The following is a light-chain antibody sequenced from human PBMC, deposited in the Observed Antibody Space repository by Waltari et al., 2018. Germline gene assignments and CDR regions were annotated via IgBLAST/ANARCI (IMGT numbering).Light chain of an antibody. CDR1: QTVSSY. Sequence: EIVLTQSPATLSLSPGERATLSCRASQTVSSYLAWYQQKPGQAPRLLIYDTSNRATGIPARFSGSGSGTDFTLTISSLGPEDFAVYFCQQCYNWPQTFGQGTKVEIK. V-gene: IGKV3-11*01. CDR3: QQCYNWPQT. J-gene: IGKJ1*01. CDR2: DTS.